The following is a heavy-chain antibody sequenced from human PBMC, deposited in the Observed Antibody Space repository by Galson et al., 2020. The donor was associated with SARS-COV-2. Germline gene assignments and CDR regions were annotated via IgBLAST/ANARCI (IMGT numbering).Heavy chain of an antibody. CDR3: ARGLYDSSGYYNWFDP. CDR1: GFTFSSYA. D-gene: IGHD3-22*01. J-gene: IGHJ5*02. CDR2: IGYDGSNK. Sequence: TGGSLRLSCAASGFTFSSYAIHWVRQAPGKGLEWVAVIGYDGSNKYYADSVKGRFTISRDNSKNTLYLQMNSLRTEDTAFYYCARGLYDSSGYYNWFDPWGQGTLVTVSS. V-gene: IGHV3-30-3*01.